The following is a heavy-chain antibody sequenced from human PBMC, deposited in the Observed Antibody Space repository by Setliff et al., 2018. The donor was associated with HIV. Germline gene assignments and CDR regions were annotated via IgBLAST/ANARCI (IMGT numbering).Heavy chain of an antibody. CDR1: GYTFTGYY. V-gene: IGHV1-69*02. CDR3: ARRGYSYDTSGYYYYFDY. J-gene: IGHJ4*02. CDR2: IIPSLGVT. D-gene: IGHD3-22*01. Sequence: SVKVSCKASGYTFTGYYMHWVRQAPGQGLAWMGSIIPSLGVTNYAQKFLGRVTITADKSTNTAYMELSSLRSDDTAVYYCARRGYSYDTSGYYYYFDYWGQGTLVTVSS.